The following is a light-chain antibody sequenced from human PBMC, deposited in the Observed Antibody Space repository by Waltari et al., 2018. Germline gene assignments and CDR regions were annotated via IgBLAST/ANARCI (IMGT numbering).Light chain of an antibody. Sequence: QSVLTQPPSAPGAPGQRVTISCSGGSAHIGSKTIHWYQHLPGTAPKLLIYGDDQRPSGVPDRFSASKSGNSGSLAIGGLRSEDEGDYYCAAWIDSLNGVAFGGGTKLTVL. CDR2: GDD. CDR3: AAWIDSLNGVA. CDR1: SAHIGSKT. J-gene: IGLJ2*01. V-gene: IGLV1-44*01.